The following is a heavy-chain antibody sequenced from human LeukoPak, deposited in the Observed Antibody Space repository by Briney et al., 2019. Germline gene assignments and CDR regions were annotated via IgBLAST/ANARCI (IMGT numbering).Heavy chain of an antibody. CDR2: SYHTGST. CDR3: ATGYSSTWYYFDY. CDR1: GDSISSYS. J-gene: IGHJ4*02. V-gene: IGHV4-59*01. D-gene: IGHD6-13*01. Sequence: KPSQTLSLTCTVSGDSISSYSWSWIRQPPGKGLEWIGYSYHTGSTNYNPSLKGRVTISVDKSKNQFSLKLSSVTAGDTAVYYCATGYSSTWYYFDYWGQGTLVTVSS.